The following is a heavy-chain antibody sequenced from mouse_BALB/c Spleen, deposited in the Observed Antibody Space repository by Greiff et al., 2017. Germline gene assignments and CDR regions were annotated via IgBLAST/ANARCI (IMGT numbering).Heavy chain of an antibody. Sequence: EVKLMESGGGLVQPGGSLRLSCATSGFTFTDYYMSWVRQPPGKALEWLGFIRNKANGYTTEYSASVKGRFTISRDNSQSILYLQMNTLRAEDSATYDCAREGRGYGNYVDYWGQGTTLTVSS. V-gene: IGHV7-3*02. CDR1: GFTFTDYY. CDR3: AREGRGYGNYVDY. CDR2: IRNKANGYTT. D-gene: IGHD2-10*02. J-gene: IGHJ2*01.